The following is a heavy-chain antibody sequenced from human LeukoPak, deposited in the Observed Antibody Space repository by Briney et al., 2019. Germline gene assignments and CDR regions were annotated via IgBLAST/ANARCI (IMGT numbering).Heavy chain of an antibody. V-gene: IGHV3-7*01. CDR2: IKQDGSEK. CDR1: GFTFSSYW. J-gene: IGHJ4*02. D-gene: IGHD7-27*01. Sequence: GGSLRLSCAASGFTFSSYWMSWVRQAPGKGLEWVANIKQDGSEKYYVDSVKGRFTISRDNAKNSLYLQMNSLRAEDTAVYYCANSFGTGDPYYFDYWGQGTLVTVSS. CDR3: ANSFGTGDPYYFDY.